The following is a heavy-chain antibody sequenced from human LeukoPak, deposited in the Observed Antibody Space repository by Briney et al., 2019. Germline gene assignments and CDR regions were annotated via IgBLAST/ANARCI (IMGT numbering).Heavy chain of an antibody. Sequence: GASVKVTCKAPGYTFTGYYMHWVRQAPGQGLEWMGWINPNSGGTNYAQKFQGRVTMTRDTSISTAYMELSRLRSDDTAVYYCARDDSRGVVPAAPNWFDPWGQGTLVTVSS. CDR2: INPNSGGT. CDR3: ARDDSRGVVPAAPNWFDP. J-gene: IGHJ5*02. V-gene: IGHV1-2*02. D-gene: IGHD2-2*01. CDR1: GYTFTGYY.